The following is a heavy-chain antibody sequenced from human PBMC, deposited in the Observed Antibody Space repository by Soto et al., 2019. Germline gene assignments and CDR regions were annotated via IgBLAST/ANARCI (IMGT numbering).Heavy chain of an antibody. Sequence: EVQLVETGGGLVQPGGSLRLSCAASGFTSSDYYMDWVRQAPGKGLEWVGRTRNKANSNTTEYAASVKGRFTISRDDSNTTQYLQMNSLKNGDTAVYYCTRLNRDAVFDIWAQGTMVTVCS. CDR1: GFTSSDYY. J-gene: IGHJ3*02. CDR2: TRNKANSNTT. CDR3: TRLNRDAVFDI. V-gene: IGHV3-72*01.